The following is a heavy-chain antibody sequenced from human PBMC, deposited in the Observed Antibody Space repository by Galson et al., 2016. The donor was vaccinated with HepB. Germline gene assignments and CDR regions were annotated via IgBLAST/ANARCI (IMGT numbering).Heavy chain of an antibody. CDR2: IWYNENNK. CDR3: AKDRGGQFVLQHYFDY. D-gene: IGHD6-6*01. Sequence: SLRLSCAASGFTFSNYGMHWVRQAPGKGLEWVAVIWYNENNKFYGDSVKGRFTVSRDNSKNTVYLQMSSLRAEDTAVYYCAKDRGGQFVLQHYFDYWGRGTLVTVSS. J-gene: IGHJ4*01. CDR1: GFTFSNYG. V-gene: IGHV3-33*03.